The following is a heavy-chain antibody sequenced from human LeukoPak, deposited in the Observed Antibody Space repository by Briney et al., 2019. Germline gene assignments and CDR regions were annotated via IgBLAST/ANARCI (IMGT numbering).Heavy chain of an antibody. CDR3: ARLDLGPYYFDY. Sequence: PSETLSLTCTVSGGSISSYYWSWIRQPPGKGLEWIGYIYYSGSTNYNPSLKSRVTISVDTSKNQFSLKLSSVTAADTAVYYCARLDLGPYYFDYWGQGTLVTVSS. D-gene: IGHD7-27*01. V-gene: IGHV4-59*08. CDR1: GGSISSYY. J-gene: IGHJ4*02. CDR2: IYYSGST.